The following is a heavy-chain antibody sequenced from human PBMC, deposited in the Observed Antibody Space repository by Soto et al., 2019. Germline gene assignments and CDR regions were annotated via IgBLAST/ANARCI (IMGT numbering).Heavy chain of an antibody. J-gene: IGHJ6*02. CDR2: ISAYNGNT. CDR1: GYTFTSYG. CDR3: ARVGYEFWSGYYIPTSDYYYYGMDV. V-gene: IGHV1-18*01. Sequence: ASVKVSCKASGYTFTSYGISWVRQAPGQGLEWMGWISAYNGNTNYAQKLQGRVTMTTDTSTSTAYMELRSLRSDDTAVYYCARVGYEFWSGYYIPTSDYYYYGMDVWGQGTTVTVSS. D-gene: IGHD3-3*01.